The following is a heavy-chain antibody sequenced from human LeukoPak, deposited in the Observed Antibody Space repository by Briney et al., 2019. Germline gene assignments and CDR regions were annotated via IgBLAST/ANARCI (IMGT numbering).Heavy chain of an antibody. CDR3: ARAGRFEAPPDYYYGMDV. CDR2: INHSGST. CDR1: GGSFSGYY. Sequence: PSETLSLTCAVYGGSFSGYYWSWIRQPPGKGLEWIGEINHSGSTNYNPSLKSRVTISVDTSKNQFSLKLSSVTAADTAVYYCARAGRFEAPPDYYYGMDVWGQGTTVTVSS. V-gene: IGHV4-34*01. J-gene: IGHJ6*02. D-gene: IGHD1-26*01.